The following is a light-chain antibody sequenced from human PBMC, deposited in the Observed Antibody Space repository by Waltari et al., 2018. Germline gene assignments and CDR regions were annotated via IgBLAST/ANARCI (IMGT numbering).Light chain of an antibody. CDR3: QQGGGPLRFT. CDR1: QSISSTY. V-gene: IGKV3-20*01. Sequence: SLSPGERATLSCRASQSISSTYLAWYQQKPGQAPRLLIYGASRRATGIPDRFSGSGSGTDFTLSISRLEPEDFAVYYCQQGGGPLRFTFGQGTKLEIK. CDR2: GAS. J-gene: IGKJ2*01.